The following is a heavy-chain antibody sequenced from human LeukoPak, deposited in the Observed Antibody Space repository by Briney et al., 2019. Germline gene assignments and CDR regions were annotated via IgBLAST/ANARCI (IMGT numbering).Heavy chain of an antibody. V-gene: IGHV4-39*02. Sequence: PSETLSLTCTVSGGSISSTSYYWGWIRQPPGKGLEWIGSIYYSGGTYYNPSLKSRVTISVDTSKNQFSLNLSSVTAADTAVYYCAREIPNYYDSSGYYPLAFDIWGQGTMVTVSS. J-gene: IGHJ3*02. CDR1: GGSISSTSYY. CDR3: AREIPNYYDSSGYYPLAFDI. D-gene: IGHD3-22*01. CDR2: IYYSGGT.